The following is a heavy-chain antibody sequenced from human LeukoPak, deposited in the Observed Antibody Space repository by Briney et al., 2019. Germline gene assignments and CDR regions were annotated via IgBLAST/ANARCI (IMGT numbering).Heavy chain of an antibody. CDR2: ISPDGGVS. CDR3: AKEEFWRFDF. Sequence: PGGSLRLSCAASGFDFSHHYMTWVRQAPGKGPEWVAKISPDGGVSQYVDSVKGRFTISRDNSKNSLSLRMSSLRVEDTALYFCAKEEFWRFDFWGQGTLVTVS. D-gene: IGHD1-1*01. J-gene: IGHJ4*02. CDR1: GFDFSHHY. V-gene: IGHV3-7*03.